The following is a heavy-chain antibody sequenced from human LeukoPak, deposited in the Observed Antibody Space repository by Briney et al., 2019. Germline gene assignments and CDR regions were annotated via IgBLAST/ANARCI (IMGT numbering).Heavy chain of an antibody. CDR2: IRGSGGRT. CDR1: GFTFSNYA. Sequence: GGSLRLSCAASGFTFSNYAMTWVRHAPGKGLEWVSGIRGSGGRTKYADSVKGRFTISRDNSKNTLYLQMNSLRAEDTAVYYCARGEGLFDYWGQGTLVTVSS. J-gene: IGHJ4*02. V-gene: IGHV3-23*01. CDR3: ARGEGLFDY.